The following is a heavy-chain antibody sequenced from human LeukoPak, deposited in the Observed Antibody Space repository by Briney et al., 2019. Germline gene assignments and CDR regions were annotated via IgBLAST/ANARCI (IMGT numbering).Heavy chain of an antibody. Sequence: PGGSLRLSCAASRFTFSDFYMSSFSDFYMSWIRQAPGKGLEWVSYISDSGTTTYYADSVKGRFTISRDNAKNSLYLQMNSLRAEDTAVYYCARDPGRYRYVFDYWGQGTLVTVSS. V-gene: IGHV3-11*01. CDR2: ISDSGTTT. D-gene: IGHD3-16*02. CDR1: RFTFSDFY. J-gene: IGHJ4*02. CDR3: ARDPGRYRYVFDY.